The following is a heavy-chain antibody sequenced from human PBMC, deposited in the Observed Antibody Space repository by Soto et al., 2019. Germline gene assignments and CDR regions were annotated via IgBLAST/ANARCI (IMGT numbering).Heavy chain of an antibody. CDR2: IYYSGST. V-gene: IGHV4-30-4*01. D-gene: IGHD3-22*01. CDR3: ARDSSGYQDYYYGMDV. J-gene: IGHJ6*02. Sequence: SETLSLTCTVSGGSISSGDYYWSWIRQPPGKGLEWIGYIYYSGSTYYNPSLKSRVTISVDTSKNQFSLKLSSVTAADTAVYYCARDSSGYQDYYYGMDVWGQGATVTVSS. CDR1: GGSISSGDYY.